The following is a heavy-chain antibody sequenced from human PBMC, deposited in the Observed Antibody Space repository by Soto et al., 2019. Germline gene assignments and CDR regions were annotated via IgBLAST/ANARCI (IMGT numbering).Heavy chain of an antibody. CDR2: VYHTGTT. Sequence: KPSETLSLTCVVSGGPVSGDDLYWSWIRHLPGKGLEWIANVYHTGTTYYNPSLKSRVSMSVDTSQNQFSLILASVTAADTAVYYCARALVTDYNSRDYHYYFAMDVWCQGTSVTVSS. CDR3: ARALVTDYNSRDYHYYFAMDV. V-gene: IGHV4-31*02. D-gene: IGHD3-22*01. J-gene: IGHJ6*02. CDR1: GGPVSGDDLY.